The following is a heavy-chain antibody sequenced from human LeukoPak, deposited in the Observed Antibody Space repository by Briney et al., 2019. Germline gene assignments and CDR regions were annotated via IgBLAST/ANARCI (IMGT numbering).Heavy chain of an antibody. D-gene: IGHD3-10*01. CDR1: GGTFSSYG. V-gene: IGHV1-69*01. CDR2: IIPMFGRT. Sequence: ASVKVSCKVSGGTFSSYGISWVRQAPGQGLEWMGGIIPMFGRTAYAQKFQGRITISADESTTTVYMEVNSLTSEDTALYYCAREMGSLERWGQGTLVVVSS. J-gene: IGHJ4*02. CDR3: AREMGSLER.